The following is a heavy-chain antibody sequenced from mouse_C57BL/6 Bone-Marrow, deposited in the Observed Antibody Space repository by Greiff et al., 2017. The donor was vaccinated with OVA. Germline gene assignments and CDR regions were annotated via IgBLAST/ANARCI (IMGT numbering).Heavy chain of an antibody. V-gene: IGHV6-3*01. D-gene: IGHD1-1*01. Sequence: EVKLVESGGGLVQPGGSMKLSCVASGFTFSNYWMNWVRQSPEKGLEWVAQIRLKSDNYATHYAESVKGRFTISRDDSKSSVYLQMNNLRAEDTGIYYGTCRLDWITTGFYAIDYWGQGTSVTVSS. CDR1: GFTFSNYW. CDR3: TCRLDWITTGFYAIDY. CDR2: IRLKSDNYAT. J-gene: IGHJ4*01.